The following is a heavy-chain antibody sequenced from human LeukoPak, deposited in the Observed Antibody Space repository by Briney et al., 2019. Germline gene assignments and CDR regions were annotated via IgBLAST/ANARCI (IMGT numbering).Heavy chain of an antibody. V-gene: IGHV1-2*02. CDR3: ARFEDRGLVPAAFY. Sequence: ASVTVSCKASGYTFTGYFMHWVRQAPGQGLEWMGWLNPNSGGTKYAQKLQGRVTMTRDTSISTAYMELGRLTSDDTAVYYCARFEDRGLVPAAFYWGQGTLVTVSS. CDR1: GYTFTGYF. J-gene: IGHJ4*02. CDR2: LNPNSGGT. D-gene: IGHD2-2*01.